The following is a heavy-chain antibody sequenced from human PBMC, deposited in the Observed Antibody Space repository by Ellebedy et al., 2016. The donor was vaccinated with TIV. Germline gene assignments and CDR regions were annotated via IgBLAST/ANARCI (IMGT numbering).Heavy chain of an antibody. V-gene: IGHV1-2*04. CDR3: ARRGQSSGPYWAFDI. CDR2: INPNSGGT. J-gene: IGHJ3*02. D-gene: IGHD6-19*01. Sequence: AASVKVSCKASGYSFTGYYMHWVRQAPGQGLEWMGWINPNSGGTKYAQNFQGWVTMTRDTSISTAYMDLSRLTYDDTAVYYCARRGQSSGPYWAFDIWGQGTMVTVSS. CDR1: GYSFTGYY.